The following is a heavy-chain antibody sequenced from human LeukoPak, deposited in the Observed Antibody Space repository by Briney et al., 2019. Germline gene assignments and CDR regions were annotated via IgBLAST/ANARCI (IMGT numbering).Heavy chain of an antibody. V-gene: IGHV3-21*01. D-gene: IGHD3-10*01. Sequence: GGSLRLSCAASGFTLSSYSMNWVRQAPGKGLEWVSSISSSSSYIYYADSVKGRFTISRDNAKNSLYLQMNSLRAEDTAVYYCARDLEYYYGSGSYYSHWGQGTLVTVSS. CDR3: ARDLEYYYGSGSYYSH. J-gene: IGHJ4*02. CDR1: GFTLSSYS. CDR2: ISSSSSYI.